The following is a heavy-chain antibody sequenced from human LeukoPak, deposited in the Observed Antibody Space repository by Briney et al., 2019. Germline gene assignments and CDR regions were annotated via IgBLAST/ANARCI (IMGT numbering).Heavy chain of an antibody. V-gene: IGHV4-61*05. CDR3: ASYQPYYDFWSGLSGGFDY. Sequence: PSETLSLTCTVSGGSISSSSYYWSWIRQPPGKGLEWIGYIYYSGSTNYNPSLKSRVTISVDTSKNQLFLKLSSVTAADTAVYYCASYQPYYDFWSGLSGGFDYWGQGTLVTVSS. J-gene: IGHJ4*02. D-gene: IGHD3-3*01. CDR2: IYYSGST. CDR1: GGSISSSSYY.